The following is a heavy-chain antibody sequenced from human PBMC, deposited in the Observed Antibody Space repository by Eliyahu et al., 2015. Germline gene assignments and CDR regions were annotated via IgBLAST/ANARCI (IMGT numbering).Heavy chain of an antibody. V-gene: IGHV3-66*01. Sequence: EVQLVESGGGLVQPGGSLRLSCAASGFTVSSNYMSWVRQAPGKGLEWVSVIYSGGSTYYADSVKGRFTISRDNSKNTLYLQMNSLRAEDTAVYYCARVIGYSYADEGYMDVWGQGTTVTVSS. D-gene: IGHD5-18*01. CDR2: IYSGGST. CDR1: GFTVSSNY. CDR3: ARVIGYSYADEGYMDV. J-gene: IGHJ6*02.